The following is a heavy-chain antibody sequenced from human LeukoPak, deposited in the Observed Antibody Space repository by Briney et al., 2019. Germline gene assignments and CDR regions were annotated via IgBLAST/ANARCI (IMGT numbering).Heavy chain of an antibody. D-gene: IGHD3-10*01. CDR2: MFHSGRT. CDR1: GFTFSNYA. CDR3: AKSNGYGLVDI. J-gene: IGHJ3*02. V-gene: IGHV4-38-2*01. Sequence: GSLRLSCAASGFTFSNYAMRWVRQAPGKGLEWIGSMFHSGRTYYNPSLKSRVTILVDTSRNQFSLKLNSVTAADTAVYYCAKSNGYGLVDIWGQGTMVTVSS.